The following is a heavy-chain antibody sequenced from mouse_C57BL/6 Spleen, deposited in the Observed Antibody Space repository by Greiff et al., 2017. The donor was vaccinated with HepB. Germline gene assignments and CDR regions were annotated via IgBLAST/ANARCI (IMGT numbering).Heavy chain of an antibody. CDR2: INPNNGGT. Sequence: EVQLQQSGPELVKPGASVKISCKASGYTFTDYYMNWVKQSHGKSLEWIGDINPNNGGTSYNQKFKGKATLTVDKSSSTAYMELRSLTSEDSAVYYCVNYGSSYGSAMDYWGQGTSVTVSS. V-gene: IGHV1-26*01. CDR1: GYTFTDYY. CDR3: VNYGSSYGSAMDY. J-gene: IGHJ4*01. D-gene: IGHD1-1*01.